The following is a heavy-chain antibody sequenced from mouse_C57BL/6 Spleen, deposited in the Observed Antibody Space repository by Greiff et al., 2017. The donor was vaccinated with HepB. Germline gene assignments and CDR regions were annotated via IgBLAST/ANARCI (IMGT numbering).Heavy chain of an antibody. J-gene: IGHJ3*01. V-gene: IGHV5-4*03. CDR3: ARWDDRFAY. D-gene: IGHD2-3*01. CDR2: ISDGGSYT. CDR1: GFTFSSYA. Sequence: DVMLVESGGGLVKPGGSLKLSCAASGFTFSSYAMSWVRQTPEKRLEWVATISDGGSYTYYPDNVKGRFTISRDNAKNNLYLQMSHLKSEDTAMYYCARWDDRFAYWGQGTLVTVSA.